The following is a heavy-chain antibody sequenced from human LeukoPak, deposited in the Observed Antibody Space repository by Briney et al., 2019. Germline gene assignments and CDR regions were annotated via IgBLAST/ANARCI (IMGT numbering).Heavy chain of an antibody. V-gene: IGHV4-34*01. CDR2: INHSGST. CDR1: GGSFSGYY. D-gene: IGHD5-12*01. Sequence: SETLSLTCAVYGGSFSGYYWNWIRQPPGKGLEWIGEINHSGSTNYNPSLKSRVTISVDTSKNQFSLKLSSVTAADTAAYYCAGLIVATTYFDYWGQGTLVTVSS. CDR3: AGLIVATTYFDY. J-gene: IGHJ4*02.